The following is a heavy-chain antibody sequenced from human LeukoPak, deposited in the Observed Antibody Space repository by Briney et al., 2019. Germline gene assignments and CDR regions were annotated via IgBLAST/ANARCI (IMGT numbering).Heavy chain of an antibody. J-gene: IGHJ5*02. D-gene: IGHD6-13*01. V-gene: IGHV4-38-2*01. CDR2: IYHSGST. CDR1: GYSISSGYY. Sequence: SETLSLTCAVSGYSISSGYYWGWIRQPPGKGLEWIGSIYHSGSTYYNPSLKSRVAISVDTSKNQFSLKLSSVTAADTAVYYCARSPPGIAAAGTLGSFDPWGQGTLVTVSS. CDR3: ARSPPGIAAAGTLGSFDP.